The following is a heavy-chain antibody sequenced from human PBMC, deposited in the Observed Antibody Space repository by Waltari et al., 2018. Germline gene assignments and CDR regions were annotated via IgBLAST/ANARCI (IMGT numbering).Heavy chain of an antibody. Sequence: QITLKESGPTLVKPTQTLTLTCTFSGFSLSTSGVGVGWIRQPPGKALEWLALIYWNDDKRYSPSLKSRLTITKDTSKNQVVLTMTNMDPVDTATYYCAHNRMVQGYNKNNWFDPWGQGTLVTVSS. D-gene: IGHD3-10*01. CDR2: IYWNDDK. J-gene: IGHJ5*02. V-gene: IGHV2-5*01. CDR1: GFSLSTSGVG. CDR3: AHNRMVQGYNKNNWFDP.